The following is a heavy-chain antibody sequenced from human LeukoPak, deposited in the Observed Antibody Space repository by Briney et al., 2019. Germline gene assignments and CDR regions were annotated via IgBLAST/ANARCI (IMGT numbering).Heavy chain of an antibody. V-gene: IGHV3-23*01. J-gene: IGHJ4*02. CDR2: ISGTTSGT. CDR1: GFTFSTCA. Sequence: GGSLRLSCAASGFTFSTCAMSWVRQAPGKGLEWVSGISGTTSGTYYADSVKGRFTISRDNAKNTLDLQMNNLRVEDMAVYYCVRDGVGAPPFDYWGEGVLVTVSS. CDR3: VRDGVGAPPFDY. D-gene: IGHD1-26*01.